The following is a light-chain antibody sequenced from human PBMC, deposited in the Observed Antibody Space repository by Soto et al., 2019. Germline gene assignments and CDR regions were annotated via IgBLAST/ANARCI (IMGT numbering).Light chain of an antibody. V-gene: IGLV2-14*01. CDR3: SSYTSSSTYV. J-gene: IGLJ1*01. CDR1: SSDVGGYNY. CDR2: EVS. Sequence: QSVLTQPASVSGSPGQSITISCTGTSSDVGGYNYVSLYQQHPGKAPKLMIYEVSNRPSGVSNRFSGSKSGNTASLTISGPQAEDEADYYCSSYTSSSTYVFGTGTKVTVL.